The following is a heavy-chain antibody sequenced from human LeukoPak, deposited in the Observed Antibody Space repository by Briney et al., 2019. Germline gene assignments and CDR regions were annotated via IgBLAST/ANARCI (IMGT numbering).Heavy chain of an antibody. J-gene: IGHJ4*02. CDR1: GLTFSSHW. CDR2: ITNDGSST. Sequence: PGGSLRLSCAASGLTFSSHWMHWVRQAPGKGLVWVSRITNDGSSTTYADSVKGRFTISRDNAKNMLYLQMNSLRAEDTAVYYCAKDLELTLPLRFDYWGQGTLVTVSS. V-gene: IGHV3-74*01. CDR3: AKDLELTLPLRFDY. D-gene: IGHD1-7*01.